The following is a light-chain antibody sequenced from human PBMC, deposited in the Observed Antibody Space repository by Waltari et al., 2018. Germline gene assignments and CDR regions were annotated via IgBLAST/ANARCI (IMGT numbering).Light chain of an antibody. CDR2: KDT. Sequence: SSELTQPPSVSVSPGQTASITCSADALPKQYGYWYQQKPGQAPVLVIYKDTERPSGISERFSGSSSGTTVTLTISGVQAEDEADDYCQSADSSGTYVVFGAGTKLTVL. J-gene: IGLJ2*01. CDR1: ALPKQY. V-gene: IGLV3-25*03. CDR3: QSADSSGTYVV.